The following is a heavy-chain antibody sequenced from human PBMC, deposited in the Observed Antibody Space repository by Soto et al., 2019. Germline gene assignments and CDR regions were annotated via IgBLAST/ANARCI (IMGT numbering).Heavy chain of an antibody. CDR2: IYYSGST. Sequence: SETLSLTCTVSGGSISSGGYYWSWIRQHPGKGLEWIGYIYYSGSTYYNPSLKSRVTISVDTSKNQFSLKLSSVAAAAPTVYYCARVRGGGPFDDWRQGTLVTVSS. D-gene: IGHD1-26*01. CDR3: ARVRGGGPFDD. J-gene: IGHJ4*02. V-gene: IGHV4-31*03. CDR1: GGSISSGGYY.